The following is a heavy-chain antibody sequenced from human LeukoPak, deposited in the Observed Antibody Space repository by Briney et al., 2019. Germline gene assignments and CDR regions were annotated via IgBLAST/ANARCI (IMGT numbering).Heavy chain of an antibody. CDR2: IYYSGST. CDR3: ARKPIGLELLNGMDG. Sequence: SETLSLTCTVSGGSISSSSYYWGWIRQPPGKGLEWIGSIYYSGSTYYNPSLKSRVTISVDTSKNQFSLKLSSVTAADTAVYYCARKPIGLELLNGMDGWGQGTTVTVSS. J-gene: IGHJ6*02. V-gene: IGHV4-39*01. CDR1: GGSISSSSYY. D-gene: IGHD1-7*01.